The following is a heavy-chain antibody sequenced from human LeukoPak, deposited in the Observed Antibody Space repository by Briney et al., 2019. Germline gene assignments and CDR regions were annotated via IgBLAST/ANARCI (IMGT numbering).Heavy chain of an antibody. D-gene: IGHD3-22*01. CDR3: ARALRYYYDSSGYWFDP. J-gene: IGHJ5*02. CDR1: GGSFSGYY. V-gene: IGHV4-34*01. Sequence: SETLSLTCAVYGGSFSGYYWSWIRQPPGKGLEWIGEINHSGSTNYNPSLKSRVTISVDTSKNQFSLKLSSVTAADTAVYYCARALRYYYDSSGYWFDPWGQGTLVTVSS. CDR2: INHSGST.